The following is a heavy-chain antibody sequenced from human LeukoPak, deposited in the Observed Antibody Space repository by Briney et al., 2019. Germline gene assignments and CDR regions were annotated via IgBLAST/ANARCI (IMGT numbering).Heavy chain of an antibody. J-gene: IGHJ6*02. CDR3: ARDPTTPGGYYYYGMDV. Sequence: SETLSLTCTVSGGSISSGGYYWSWIRQPPGKGLEWIGYIYYSGSTNYNPSLKSRVTISVDTSKNQFSLKLSSVTAADTAVYYCARDPTTPGGYYYYGMDVWGQGTTVTVSS. V-gene: IGHV4-61*08. CDR2: IYYSGST. D-gene: IGHD4-17*01. CDR1: GGSISSGGYY.